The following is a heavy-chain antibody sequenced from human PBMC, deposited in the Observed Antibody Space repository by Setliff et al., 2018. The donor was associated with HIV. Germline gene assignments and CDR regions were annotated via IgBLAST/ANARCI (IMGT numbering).Heavy chain of an antibody. Sequence: SETLSLTCTVSGGSISSSSYYWGWIRQPPGKGLEWIGSIYYSGSTHYSPSLKSRVTISVDTSKNQFSLKLCSVTAADTAVYYCARQGYDILTGYKFDPWGQGTLVTVSS. CDR3: ARQGYDILTGYKFDP. CDR2: IYYSGST. J-gene: IGHJ5*02. V-gene: IGHV4-39*01. D-gene: IGHD3-9*01. CDR1: GGSISSSSYY.